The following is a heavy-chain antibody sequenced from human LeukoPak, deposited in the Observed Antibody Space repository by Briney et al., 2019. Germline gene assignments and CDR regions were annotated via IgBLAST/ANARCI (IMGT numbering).Heavy chain of an antibody. V-gene: IGHV1-2*02. D-gene: IGHD3-10*01. CDR2: INPNSGGT. Sequence: ASVKVSCKASGYTFTGYYMHWVRQPPGQGLEGMGWINPNSGGTNYAQKFQGRVTMSRDTSISTAYMELSRLRSDDTAVYYCARVSGSGSYWGPWFDPWGQGTLVTVSS. CDR1: GYTFTGYY. J-gene: IGHJ5*02. CDR3: ARVSGSGSYWGPWFDP.